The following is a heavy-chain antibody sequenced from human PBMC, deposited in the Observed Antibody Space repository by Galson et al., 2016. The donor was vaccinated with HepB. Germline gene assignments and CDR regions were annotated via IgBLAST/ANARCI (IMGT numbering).Heavy chain of an antibody. J-gene: IGHJ4*02. V-gene: IGHV3-23*01. D-gene: IGHD6-19*01. Sequence: SLRLSCAASGFTFSSYGMSWVRLAPGKGLEWVLGIRGSGADTYYADSVKGRFTISRDNSKNMVYLQMNSLRVDDTAVYYCAKDLFAVMDWGQGTLVTVSS. CDR2: IRGSGADT. CDR1: GFTFSSYG. CDR3: AKDLFAVMD.